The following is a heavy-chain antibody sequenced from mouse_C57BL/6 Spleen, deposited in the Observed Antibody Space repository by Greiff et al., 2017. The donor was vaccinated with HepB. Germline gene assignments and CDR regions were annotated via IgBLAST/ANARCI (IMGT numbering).Heavy chain of an antibody. CDR3: ARSGLDHAMDY. V-gene: IGHV1-64*01. Sequence: QVQLQQPGAELVKPGASVKLSCKASGYTFTSYWMHWVKQRPGQGLEWIGMIHPNSGSTNYNEKFKSKATLTVDKSSSTAYMQLSSLTSEDSAVYYCARSGLDHAMDYWGQGTSVTVSS. J-gene: IGHJ4*01. CDR1: GYTFTSYW. CDR2: IHPNSGST.